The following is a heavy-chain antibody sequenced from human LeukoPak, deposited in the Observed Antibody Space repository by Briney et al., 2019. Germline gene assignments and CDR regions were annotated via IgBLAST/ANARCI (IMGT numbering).Heavy chain of an antibody. CDR3: ARSATGGELNWLDP. D-gene: IGHD1-1*01. CDR2: IFTSGST. CDR1: DDSVSTRSYY. J-gene: IGHJ5*02. V-gene: IGHV4-4*07. Sequence: PSETLSLTCTVSDDSVSTRSYYWNWIRQPAGKGPEWIGRIFTSGSTNYSPSLKGRVAISLDKSRNQFSLKMTSLTAAGTAVYFCARSATGGELNWLDPWGQGTLVTVSS.